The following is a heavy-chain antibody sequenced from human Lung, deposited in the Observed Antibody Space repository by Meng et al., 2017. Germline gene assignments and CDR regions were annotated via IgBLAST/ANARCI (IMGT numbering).Heavy chain of an antibody. V-gene: IGHV4-34*01. D-gene: IGHD4-11*01. CDR1: GGSFSDYY. CDR3: ARGPTTMAHDFDY. CDR2: INHSGST. J-gene: IGHJ4*02. Sequence: QVALQPWGAGLLKPSGTLSLPCVVSGGSFSDYYWSWIRQPPGKGLEWIGEINHSGSTNYNPSLESRATISVDTSQNNLSLKLSSVAAADSAVYYCARGPTTMAHDFDYWGQGTPVTVSS.